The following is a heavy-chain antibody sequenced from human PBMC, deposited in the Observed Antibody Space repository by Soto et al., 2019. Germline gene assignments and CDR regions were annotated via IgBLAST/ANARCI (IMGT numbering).Heavy chain of an antibody. Sequence: GGSLRLSCAASGFTFSSYAMSWVRQAPGKGLEWVSAISGSGGSTYYADSVKGRFTISRDNSKNTLYLQMNSLRAEDTVVYYCAKADDTIRYDILTGYRPGYFDYWGQGTLVTVSS. CDR3: AKADDTIRYDILTGYRPGYFDY. J-gene: IGHJ4*02. D-gene: IGHD3-9*01. V-gene: IGHV3-23*01. CDR1: GFTFSSYA. CDR2: ISGSGGST.